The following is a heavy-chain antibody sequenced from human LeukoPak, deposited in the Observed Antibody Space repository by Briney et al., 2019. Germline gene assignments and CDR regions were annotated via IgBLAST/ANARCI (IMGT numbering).Heavy chain of an antibody. CDR2: IGGDGGST. D-gene: IGHD1-1*01. J-gene: IGHJ4*02. Sequence: GGSLRLSCAASGFTFNNYAMHWVRQAPGKGLEYVSAIGGDGGSTYYANSVKGRFTISRDNSKNTLYLQMNSLRAEDTALYYCAKGLERESRLDSWGQGTLVTVSS. CDR1: GFTFNNYA. V-gene: IGHV3-64*01. CDR3: AKGLERESRLDS.